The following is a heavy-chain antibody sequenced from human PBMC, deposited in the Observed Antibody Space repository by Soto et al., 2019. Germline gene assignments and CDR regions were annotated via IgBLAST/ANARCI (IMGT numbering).Heavy chain of an antibody. V-gene: IGHV3-53*02. CDR3: ARDRPGDEGDGFDI. CDR2: LYSGGST. CDR1: GLTVSSNY. Sequence: EVQLVETGGGLIQPGGSLRLSCEASGLTVSSNYMNWFRQAPGKGLEWVSVLYSGGSTHYAGSVKRRFIISRDNSKNTVYLQMNSLRVEDTAIYYCARDRPGDEGDGFDIWGHGTMVTVSS. D-gene: IGHD3-10*01. J-gene: IGHJ3*02.